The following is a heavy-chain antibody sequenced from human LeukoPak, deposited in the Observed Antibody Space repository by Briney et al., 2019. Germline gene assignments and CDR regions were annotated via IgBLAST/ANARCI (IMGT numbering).Heavy chain of an antibody. CDR1: GFTFSNAW. CDR3: RSDSSGYYPNWFDP. V-gene: IGHV3-15*01. D-gene: IGHD3-22*01. CDR2: IKSKANGGTT. J-gene: IGHJ5*02. Sequence: GSLRLSCAASGFTFSNAWMNWVRQAPGKGLEWVGRIKSKANGGTTDYAAPVKGRFTISRDDSKNTLYLQMNSLKTEDTAVYYCRSDSSGYYPNWFDPWGQGTLVTVSS.